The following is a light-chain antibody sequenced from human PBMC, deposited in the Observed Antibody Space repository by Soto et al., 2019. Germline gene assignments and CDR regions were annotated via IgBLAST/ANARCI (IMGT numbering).Light chain of an antibody. Sequence: IQMTQSPSSLSASAGDRVTITCRASQSISRHLNWYQQKPGKAPELLIFAASSLQSGVPSRFSGSGSGTDFTLTISSLQPEDFATYYCQQSYSAPRTFGQGTNLEIK. CDR3: QQSYSAPRT. J-gene: IGKJ2*01. V-gene: IGKV1-39*01. CDR2: AAS. CDR1: QSISRH.